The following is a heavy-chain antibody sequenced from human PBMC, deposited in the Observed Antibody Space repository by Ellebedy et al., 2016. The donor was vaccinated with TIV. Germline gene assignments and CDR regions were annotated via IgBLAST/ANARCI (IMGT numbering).Heavy chain of an antibody. Sequence: SCKASGYTFTDYYMHWVRQAPGKGLEWVALISYDANNKYYADSVKGRFTISRDNSKSTLDLQMSSLRAEDTAVYYCAKDRTPGDGYWVFDFWGQGTLVTVST. J-gene: IGHJ4*02. CDR2: ISYDANNK. CDR3: AKDRTPGDGYWVFDF. V-gene: IGHV3-30*18. D-gene: IGHD5-18*01. CDR1: GYTFTDYY.